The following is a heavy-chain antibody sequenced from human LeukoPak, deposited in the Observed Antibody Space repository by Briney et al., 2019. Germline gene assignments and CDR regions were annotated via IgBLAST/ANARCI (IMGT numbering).Heavy chain of an antibody. J-gene: IGHJ3*02. D-gene: IGHD3-10*01. Sequence: PSETLSLTCAVYGGSFSGYYWSWIRQPPGKGLEWIGEINHSGSTNYNPSLKSRVTISVDTSKNQFSLKLSSVTAADTAVYYCARDPATMIRGIIPYDAFDIWGQGTMVTVSS. CDR3: ARDPATMIRGIIPYDAFDI. CDR1: GGSFSGYY. CDR2: INHSGST. V-gene: IGHV4-34*01.